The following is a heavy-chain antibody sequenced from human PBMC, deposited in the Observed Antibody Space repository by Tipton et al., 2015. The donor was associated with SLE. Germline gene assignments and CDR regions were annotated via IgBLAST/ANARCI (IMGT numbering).Heavy chain of an antibody. CDR2: VYYLGAT. V-gene: IGHV4-59*08. D-gene: IGHD1-20*01. CDR3: ARHLGAHNWNY. CDR1: NGSINLYY. Sequence: TLSLTCTVSNGSINLYYWSWIRQSPGKGLEYIGHVYYLGATNYSPSFESRVAMSVDTSRNRFSLRLRSVTAADAAMYFCARHLGAHNWNYWGQGTLVTVSS. J-gene: IGHJ4*02.